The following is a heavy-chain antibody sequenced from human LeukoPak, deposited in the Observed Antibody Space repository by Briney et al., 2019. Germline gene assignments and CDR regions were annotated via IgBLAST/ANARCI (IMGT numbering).Heavy chain of an antibody. CDR2: ISGNGDNT. CDR1: GFTFSSYA. D-gene: IGHD6-19*01. V-gene: IGHV3-23*01. CDR3: AKTLSSGWSGKYYFDY. J-gene: IGHJ4*02. Sequence: PGGSLRLSCAASGFTFSSYAMSWVRQAPGKGLEWVSGISGNGDNTYYADSVKGRFTIYRDNSKSRLSLHMNSLRAEDTAVYYCAKTLSSGWSGKYYFDYWGQGTLVSVSS.